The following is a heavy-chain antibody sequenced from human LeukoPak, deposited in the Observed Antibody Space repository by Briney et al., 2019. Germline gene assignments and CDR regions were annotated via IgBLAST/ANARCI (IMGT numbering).Heavy chain of an antibody. D-gene: IGHD3-3*02. Sequence: PSETLSLTCTVSVGSVSSGSYYWSWIRQPPGKGLEWIGYIYYSGSTNYNPSLKSRVTISVDTSKNQFSLKLSSVTAADTAVYYCARITGTFGVVIFQYYFDYWGQGTLVTVSS. CDR3: ARITGTFGVVIFQYYFDY. V-gene: IGHV4-61*01. CDR2: IYYSGST. CDR1: VGSVSSGSYY. J-gene: IGHJ4*02.